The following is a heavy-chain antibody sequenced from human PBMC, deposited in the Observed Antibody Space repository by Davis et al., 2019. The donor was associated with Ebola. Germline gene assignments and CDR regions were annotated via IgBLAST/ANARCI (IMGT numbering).Heavy chain of an antibody. Sequence: PGGSLRLSCTVSGGSVSSGSYYWSWIRQPPGKGLEWIGYIYYSGSTNYNPSLKSRVTISVDTSKNQFSLKLSSVTAADTAVYYCARDLGYSSSQKHSYYYYMDVWGKGTTVTVSS. J-gene: IGHJ6*03. CDR2: IYYSGST. CDR1: GGSVSSGSYY. CDR3: ARDLGYSSSQKHSYYYYMDV. D-gene: IGHD6-13*01. V-gene: IGHV4-61*01.